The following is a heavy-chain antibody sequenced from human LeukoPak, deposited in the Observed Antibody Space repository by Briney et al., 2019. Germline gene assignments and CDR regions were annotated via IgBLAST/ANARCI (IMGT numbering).Heavy chain of an antibody. CDR3: AAGVDYGGYGGGDWFDP. D-gene: IGHD4-17*01. Sequence: SETLSLTCTVSGASISSDNYYWSWIRQPAGKGLEWIGRIYTTGSTNYNPSLKSRVTISVDTSKNQFSLKVISVIAADTAVYYCAAGVDYGGYGGGDWFDPWGQGTLVTVSS. CDR1: GASISSDNYY. J-gene: IGHJ5*02. V-gene: IGHV4-61*02. CDR2: IYTTGST.